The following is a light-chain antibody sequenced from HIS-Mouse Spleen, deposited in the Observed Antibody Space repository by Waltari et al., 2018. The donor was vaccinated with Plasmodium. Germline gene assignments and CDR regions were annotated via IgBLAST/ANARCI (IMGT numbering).Light chain of an antibody. Sequence: QSALTQPASGSGSPGQADTISCNGTSSGVGRYKLVSWYPQHPGKTPQLIIYEGSKRPSGVSNRFSGSKSGNTASLTISGLQAEDEADYYCCSYAGSSTFVFGGGTKLTVL. V-gene: IGLV2-23*03. CDR2: EGS. J-gene: IGLJ3*02. CDR3: CSYAGSSTFV. CDR1: SSGVGRYKL.